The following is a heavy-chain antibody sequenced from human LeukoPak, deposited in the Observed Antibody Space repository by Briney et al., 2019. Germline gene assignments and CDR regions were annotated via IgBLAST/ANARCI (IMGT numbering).Heavy chain of an antibody. Sequence: GGSLRLSCAASGFTFSNYVMHWVRQAPGRGLEWVAVISFDGNTKNDADSVKGRFTISRDNSKNTLFLQMNSLRAEDTAVYYCARAVRGYSYAYLPYWGQGTLVTVSS. V-gene: IGHV3-30*04. CDR3: ARAVRGYSYAYLPY. D-gene: IGHD5-18*01. J-gene: IGHJ4*02. CDR2: ISFDGNTK. CDR1: GFTFSNYV.